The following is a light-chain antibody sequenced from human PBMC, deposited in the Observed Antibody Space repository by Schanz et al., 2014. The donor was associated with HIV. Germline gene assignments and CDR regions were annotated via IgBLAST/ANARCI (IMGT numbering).Light chain of an antibody. CDR1: QTIGRL. J-gene: IGKJ2*01. CDR2: QAS. V-gene: IGKV1-5*03. Sequence: IQMTQSPSTVSASVGDRVTITCRASQTIGRLMAWYQQKPGRAPKLLIYQASTLETGVPSRFSGSGSGTYFTLTITSLQPDDYATYYCQQCVTYPYTFGQGTTLDIK. CDR3: QQCVTYPYT.